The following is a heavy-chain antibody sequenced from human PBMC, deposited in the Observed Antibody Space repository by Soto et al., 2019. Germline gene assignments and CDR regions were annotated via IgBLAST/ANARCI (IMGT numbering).Heavy chain of an antibody. D-gene: IGHD3-10*01. CDR1: GFTFNHYA. J-gene: IGHJ4*02. CDR3: AKGRGGSGSLTPRVDF. Sequence: EGQLLESVGGLAQPGGSLRLSCAASGFTFNHYAMTWVRQAPGKGLEWVSAISGGGDTTSYADSVKGRFTVSRDGSKNTLYLQMSSLRAEDTALYYCAKGRGGSGSLTPRVDFWGQGTLVTVSS. V-gene: IGHV3-23*01. CDR2: ISGGGDTT.